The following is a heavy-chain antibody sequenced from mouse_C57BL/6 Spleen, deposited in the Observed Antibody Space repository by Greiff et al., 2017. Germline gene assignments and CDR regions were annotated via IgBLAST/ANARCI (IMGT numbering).Heavy chain of an antibody. V-gene: IGHV1-62-2*01. CDR2: FYPGSGSI. Sequence: QVQLQQSGAELVKPGASVKLSCKASGYTFTEYTIHWVKQRSGQGLAWIGLFYPGSGSIKYNENFTDKATLTADTSSSTVNMELSSLTTEYSARYYCASHYSTTVYGDWWYFDVWGTGTTVTVSS. D-gene: IGHD1-1*01. J-gene: IGHJ1*03. CDR3: ASHYSTTVYGDWWYFDV. CDR1: GYTFTEYT.